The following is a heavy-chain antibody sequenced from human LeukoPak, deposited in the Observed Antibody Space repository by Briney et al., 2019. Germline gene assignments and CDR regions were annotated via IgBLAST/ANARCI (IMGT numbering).Heavy chain of an antibody. D-gene: IGHD6-19*01. CDR3: AKDLYSSGWYNYFDP. Sequence: GGSLRLSCAASGFTFSSYAMSWVRQAPGKGLEWVSAISGSGGSTYYADSVKGRFTISRDNSKNTLYLQMNSLRGEDTAMYYCAKDLYSSGWYNYFDPWGQGTLVTVSS. J-gene: IGHJ5*02. V-gene: IGHV3-23*01. CDR2: ISGSGGST. CDR1: GFTFSSYA.